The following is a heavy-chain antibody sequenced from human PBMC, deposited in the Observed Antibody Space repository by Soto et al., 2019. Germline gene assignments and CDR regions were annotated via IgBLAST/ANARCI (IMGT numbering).Heavy chain of an antibody. CDR2: ISHDGSNK. V-gene: IGHV3-30*18. J-gene: IGHJ6*02. CDR3: AKHLLAVAGYLLGMDA. D-gene: IGHD6-19*01. Sequence: QVQLVESGGGVVQPGRSLRLSCAASGFTFSSYGMHWVRQAPGKGLEWVAVISHDGSNKYFADSVKGRFTISRDNSQHTLYLQMNSLRAEDTAVYYCAKHLLAVAGYLLGMDAWGQGTTVTVSS. CDR1: GFTFSSYG.